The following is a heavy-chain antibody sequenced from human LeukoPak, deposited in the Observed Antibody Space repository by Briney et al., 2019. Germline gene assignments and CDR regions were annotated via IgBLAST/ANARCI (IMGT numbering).Heavy chain of an antibody. CDR3: ARFGARRLVRGYYYYMDV. V-gene: IGHV4-59*01. J-gene: IGHJ6*03. CDR1: GGSMNTYY. D-gene: IGHD2-8*02. Sequence: SETLSLTCTVSGGSMNTYYWTWIRQPPGKGLEWIGHIHYSGSTDYHPSLKGRVTISVDKSKEQFSLRLSSVTAADTAVYYCARFGARRLVRGYYYYMDVWGKGTTVTVSS. CDR2: IHYSGST.